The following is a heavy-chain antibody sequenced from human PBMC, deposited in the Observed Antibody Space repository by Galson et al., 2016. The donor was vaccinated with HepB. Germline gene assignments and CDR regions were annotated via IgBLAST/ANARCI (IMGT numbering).Heavy chain of an antibody. CDR3: VRWSRSHY. J-gene: IGHJ4*02. CDR2: IKQDGSEK. Sequence: SLRLSCAASGFTFSSYWMSWVRQIPGKGLEWVANIKQDGSEKYYVDSVRGRFTISRDNVKNSLYLQMNSLRAEDTAVYYCVRWSRSHYWGQGTLATVSP. D-gene: IGHD3-3*01. V-gene: IGHV3-7*01. CDR1: GFTFSSYW.